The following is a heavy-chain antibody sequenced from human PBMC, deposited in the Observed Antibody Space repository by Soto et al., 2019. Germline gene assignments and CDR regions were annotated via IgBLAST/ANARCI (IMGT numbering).Heavy chain of an antibody. CDR1: GYTLTELS. CDR2: FDPEDGET. D-gene: IGHD1-1*01. J-gene: IGHJ4*02. CDR3: ARDLGTSDY. Sequence: SVKGSSKVPGYTLTELSMHWVRQAPGKGREWMGGFDPEDGETIYAQKFQGRVTMTEDTSTDTAYMELSRLRSYDTAVYYCARDLGTSDYWGQGTLVTVSS. V-gene: IGHV1-24*01.